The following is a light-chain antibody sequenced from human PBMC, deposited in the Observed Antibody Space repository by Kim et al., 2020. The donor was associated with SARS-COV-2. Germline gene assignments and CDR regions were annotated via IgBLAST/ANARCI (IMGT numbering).Light chain of an antibody. J-gene: IGLJ2*01. CDR1: NSDTGGNR. V-gene: IGLV1-44*01. CDR3: AAWDASLNGVV. CDR2: YSN. Sequence: GQRVTISCSGSNSDTGGNRVNWYQQRPGAAPQLLIFYSNQRSSGVPDRFSGAKSGTSASLAISAVQSKDEADYYCAAWDASLNGVVFGGGTQLTVL.